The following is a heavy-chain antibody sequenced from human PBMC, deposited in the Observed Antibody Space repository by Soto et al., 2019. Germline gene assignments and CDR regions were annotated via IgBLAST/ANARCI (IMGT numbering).Heavy chain of an antibody. CDR2: IYYSGST. D-gene: IGHD3-9*01. V-gene: IGHV4-59*01. Sequence: QVQLQESGPGLVKPSETLSLICTVSGGSISSYYWSWIRQPPGKGLEWIGYIYYSGSTNYNPSLKSRVTISVDTSTTQFSLRLSSVTAADTAVYYCARDASYYDILSGAFDIWGQGTMVTV. CDR3: ARDASYYDILSGAFDI. CDR1: GGSISSYY. J-gene: IGHJ3*02.